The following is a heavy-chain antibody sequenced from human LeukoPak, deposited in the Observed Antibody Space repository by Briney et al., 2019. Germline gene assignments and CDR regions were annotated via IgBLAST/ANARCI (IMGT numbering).Heavy chain of an antibody. Sequence: ASVKVSCKASGGTFSSYAISWVRQAPGQGLEWMGGIIPIFGTANYAQKFQGRVTITADKSTSTAYMELSSLGSEDTAVYYCARDRGNTVFYYYYMDVWGKGTTVTVSS. CDR2: IIPIFGTA. CDR3: ARDRGNTVFYYYYMDV. J-gene: IGHJ6*03. CDR1: GGTFSSYA. D-gene: IGHD3-10*01. V-gene: IGHV1-69*06.